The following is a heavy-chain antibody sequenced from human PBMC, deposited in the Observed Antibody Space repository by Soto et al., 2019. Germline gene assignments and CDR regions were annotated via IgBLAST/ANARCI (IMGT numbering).Heavy chain of an antibody. Sequence: GESLKISCTVSGFTFSNFWMTWVRQTPGKGLEWVAIISYDGSNTYYADSVKGRFTISRDNSKNTLYLQMNSLRAEDTSVYYCAKEGGLSGSYYISSSYYFDYWGQGTLVTVSS. CDR2: ISYDGSNT. D-gene: IGHD1-26*01. CDR1: GFTFSNFW. CDR3: AKEGGLSGSYYISSSYYFDY. J-gene: IGHJ4*02. V-gene: IGHV3-30*18.